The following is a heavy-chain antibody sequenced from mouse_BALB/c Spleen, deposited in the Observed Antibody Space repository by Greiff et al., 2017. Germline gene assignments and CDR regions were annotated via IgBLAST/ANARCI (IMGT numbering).Heavy chain of an antibody. CDR2: INPYNGDT. V-gene: IGHV1-37*01. D-gene: IGHD1-1*01. CDR1: GYSFTGYF. Sequence: VQLQQSGPELVKPGASVKISCKASGYSFTGYFMNWVKQSPGKSLEWIGRINPYNGDTFYNQKFKGKATLTVDKSSSTAHMELLSLTSEDSAVYYCGRSNYGSSEFAYWGQGTLVTVSA. CDR3: GRSNYGSSEFAY. J-gene: IGHJ3*01.